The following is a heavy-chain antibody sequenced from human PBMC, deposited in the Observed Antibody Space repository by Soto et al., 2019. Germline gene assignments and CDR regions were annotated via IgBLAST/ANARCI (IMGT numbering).Heavy chain of an antibody. CDR1: GFTFSSYG. CDR2: IWNDGSNK. Sequence: QAQLVESGGGVVQPGRSLRLSCAASGFTFSSYGMHWVRQAPGMGLEWVALIWNDGSNKYYADSVKGRFTISRDNSNNMLFLEMNSLRAEDTAVYFCARDPCRLEQWLEKSFFDSWGQGTLVTVSS. J-gene: IGHJ4*02. D-gene: IGHD6-19*01. CDR3: ARDPCRLEQWLEKSFFDS. V-gene: IGHV3-33*01.